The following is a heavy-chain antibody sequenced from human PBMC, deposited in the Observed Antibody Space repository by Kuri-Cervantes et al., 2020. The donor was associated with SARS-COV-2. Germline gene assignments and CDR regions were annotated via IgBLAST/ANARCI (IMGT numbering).Heavy chain of an antibody. Sequence: ASVKVSCKASGYTFTSYGISWVRQAPGQGLEWMGWISAYNGNTNYAQKLQGRVSMTTDTSTSTAYMELRSLRSDDTAVYYCARVLDSGWELAINWFDPWGQGTLVTVSS. CDR2: ISAYNGNT. D-gene: IGHD1-26*01. CDR1: GYTFTSYG. CDR3: ARVLDSGWELAINWFDP. J-gene: IGHJ5*02. V-gene: IGHV1-18*01.